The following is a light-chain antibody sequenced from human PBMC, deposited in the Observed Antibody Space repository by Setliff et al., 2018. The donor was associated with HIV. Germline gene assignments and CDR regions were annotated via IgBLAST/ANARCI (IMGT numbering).Light chain of an antibody. Sequence: QSALTQPPSASGSPGQSVTISYTGTTSDVGAYNYVSWYQQHPGKAPKLIIYEVTKRPSGVPDRFSGSKSGNTASLTVSGLQAEDEADYYCSSHGAIGVFGTGTNVTVL. CDR3: SSHGAIGV. CDR1: TSDVGAYNY. CDR2: EVT. V-gene: IGLV2-8*01. J-gene: IGLJ1*01.